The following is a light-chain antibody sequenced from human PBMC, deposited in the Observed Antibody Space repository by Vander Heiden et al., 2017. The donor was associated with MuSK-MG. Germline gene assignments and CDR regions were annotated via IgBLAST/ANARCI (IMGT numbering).Light chain of an antibody. Sequence: EIVLTQSPATLSLSPGERATLSCRASQSVSSLLAWYQQKPGQAPRLLIDATSNRATGIPARFSGSGSETDFTLTISSLEPEDFAVYYCQQRSRWPITFGQGTPLEIK. CDR1: QSVSSL. V-gene: IGKV3-11*01. CDR3: QQRSRWPIT. J-gene: IGKJ5*01. CDR2: ATS.